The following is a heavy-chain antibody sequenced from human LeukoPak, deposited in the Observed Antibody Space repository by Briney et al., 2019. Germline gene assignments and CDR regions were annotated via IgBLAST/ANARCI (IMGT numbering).Heavy chain of an antibody. CDR2: IYYSGST. Sequence: SETLSLTCTVSGGSISSYYWSWIRQPPGKGLEWIGYIYYSGSTNYNPSLKSRVTISVDTSKNQFSLKLSSVTAADTAVYYCARVRNYVAWFDPWGQGTLVTVSS. V-gene: IGHV4-59*01. J-gene: IGHJ5*02. CDR1: GGSISSYY. CDR3: ARVRNYVAWFDP. D-gene: IGHD1-7*01.